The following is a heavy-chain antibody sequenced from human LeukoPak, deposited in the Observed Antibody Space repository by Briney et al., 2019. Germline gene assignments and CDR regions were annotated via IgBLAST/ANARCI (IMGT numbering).Heavy chain of an antibody. CDR2: INSDGSTT. CDR1: GFTFSNYW. V-gene: IGHV3-74*01. CDR3: ARSRVEMATSLLDY. Sequence: PGGSLRLSCAASGFTFSNYWMHWVRQAPGKGLVCVSRINSDGSTTTYADSVKGRFTISRDNAKNTLYLQMTSLRAEDTAVYYCARSRVEMATSLLDYWGQGTLVTVSS. J-gene: IGHJ4*02. D-gene: IGHD5-24*01.